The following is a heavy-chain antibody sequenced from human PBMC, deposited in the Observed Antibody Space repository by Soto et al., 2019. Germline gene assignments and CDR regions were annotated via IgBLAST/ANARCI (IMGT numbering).Heavy chain of an antibody. V-gene: IGHV5-51*01. J-gene: IGHJ3*02. CDR2: IYPGDSDT. Sequence: GESLKISCKGSGYSFTSYWIGWVRQMPGKGLEWMGFIYPGDSDTRYSPSFQGQVSISADKSISTAYLQWSSLKASYTDMYYCARHRSGCFDNWGQGTMVTVSS. D-gene: IGHD7-27*01. CDR1: GYSFTSYW. CDR3: ARHRSGCFDN.